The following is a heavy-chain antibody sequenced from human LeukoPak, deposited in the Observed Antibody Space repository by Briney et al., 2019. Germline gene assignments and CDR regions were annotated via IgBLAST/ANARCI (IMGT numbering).Heavy chain of an antibody. CDR3: ARAEYSGSYYYYYGMDV. J-gene: IGHJ6*02. CDR1: GGSISSYY. V-gene: IGHV4-4*07. D-gene: IGHD1-26*01. Sequence: PETLSLTCTVSGGSISSYYWSWIRQPAGKGLEWIGRIYTSGSTNYNPSLKSRVTTSVDTSKNQFSLKLSSVTAADTAVYYCARAEYSGSYYYYYGMDVWGQGTTVTVSS. CDR2: IYTSGST.